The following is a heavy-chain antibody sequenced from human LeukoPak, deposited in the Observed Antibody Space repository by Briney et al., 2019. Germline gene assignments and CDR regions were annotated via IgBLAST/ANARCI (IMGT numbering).Heavy chain of an antibody. CDR3: ARVGIAAAGTSPLYYYYYGMDV. D-gene: IGHD6-13*01. V-gene: IGHV1-8*02. Sequence: GSSVKVSCKASGGTFSSYAINWVRQATGQGLEWMGWMNPNSGNTGYAQKFQGRVTMTRNTSISTAYMELSSLRSEDTAVYYCARVGIAAAGTSPLYYYYYGMDVWGQGTTVTVSS. J-gene: IGHJ6*02. CDR1: GGTFSSYA. CDR2: MNPNSGNT.